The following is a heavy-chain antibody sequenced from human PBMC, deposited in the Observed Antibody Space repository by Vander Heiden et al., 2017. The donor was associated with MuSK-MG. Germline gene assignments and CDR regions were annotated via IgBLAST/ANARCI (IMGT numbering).Heavy chain of an antibody. CDR1: GFTFSSYS. V-gene: IGHV3-21*01. Sequence: EVQLVESGGGLVKPGGSLRLSCAASGFTFSSYSMNWVRQGSGKGLEWVSSISSSSSYIYYADSVKGRFTISRDNAKNSLYLQMNSLRAEDTAVYYCARDPIVGATPSFDIWGQGTMVTVSS. D-gene: IGHD1-26*01. CDR3: ARDPIVGATPSFDI. CDR2: ISSSSSYI. J-gene: IGHJ3*02.